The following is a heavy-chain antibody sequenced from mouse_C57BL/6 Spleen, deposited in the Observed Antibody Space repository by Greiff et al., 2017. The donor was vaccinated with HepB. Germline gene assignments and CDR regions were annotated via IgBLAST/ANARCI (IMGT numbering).Heavy chain of an antibody. CDR3: ARRGYDYDDGEYYFDY. CDR2: IYPGDGDT. CDR1: GYAFSSYW. Sequence: QVQLQQSGAELVKPGASVKISCKASGYAFSSYWMNWVKQRPGKGLEWIGQIYPGDGDTNYNGKFKGKATLTADKSSSTAYMQLSSLTSEDSAVYFCARRGYDYDDGEYYFDYWGQGTTLTVSS. J-gene: IGHJ2*01. D-gene: IGHD2-4*01. V-gene: IGHV1-80*01.